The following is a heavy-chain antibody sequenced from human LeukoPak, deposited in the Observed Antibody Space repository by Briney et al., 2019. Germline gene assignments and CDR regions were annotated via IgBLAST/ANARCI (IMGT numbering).Heavy chain of an antibody. Sequence: SETLSLTCALSSGSLSSSYWSWIRQPAGQGLEWVGRISGSGTITYNPALQSRLTISIDTSKNQFSLKLMSVTAADTAVYYCARDSGTAGEVKFDPWGQGTLVTVSS. CDR1: SGSLSSSY. J-gene: IGHJ5*02. V-gene: IGHV4-4*07. CDR3: ARDSGTAGEVKFDP. CDR2: ISGSGTI. D-gene: IGHD3-10*01.